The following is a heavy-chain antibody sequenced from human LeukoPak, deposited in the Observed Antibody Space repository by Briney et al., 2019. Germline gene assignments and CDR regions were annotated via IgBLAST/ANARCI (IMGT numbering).Heavy chain of an antibody. CDR1: GFTLSSYA. D-gene: IGHD3-10*01. CDR3: TWHNTVRGPPYS. V-gene: IGHV3-21*03. J-gene: IGHJ4*01. CDR2: ISSSSSYI. Sequence: GSLRLSCAASGFTLSSYAMNWVRQAPGKGLEWVSSISSSSSYIYYADSVKGRFTISRDNAKNSLYLQMNSLKTEDTAVYYCTWHNTVRGPPYSWGQGTLVTVSS.